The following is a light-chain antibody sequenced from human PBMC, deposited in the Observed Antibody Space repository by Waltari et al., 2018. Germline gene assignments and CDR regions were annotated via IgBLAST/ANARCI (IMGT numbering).Light chain of an antibody. CDR2: WAS. CDR1: QSVLSSSDNKNC. V-gene: IGKV4-1*01. Sequence: DIVMTQSPDSLAVSLGERATINCKSSQSVLSSSDNKNCLAWYQQKPGQPPKLLIYWASTRESGVPDRVSDSGSGTDFTLTISSLQAEDVAVYYCHQYYSTPPTFGQGTKVEIK. J-gene: IGKJ1*01. CDR3: HQYYSTPPT.